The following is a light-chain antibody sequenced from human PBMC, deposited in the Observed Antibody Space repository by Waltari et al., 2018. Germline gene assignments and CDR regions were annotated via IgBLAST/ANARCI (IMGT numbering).Light chain of an antibody. V-gene: IGLV2-14*03. Sequence: QSALTQPASVSGSHGKAIPIPCTRAGSEVGSYVYVTWYQQHPGKGPKLMIFDVSNRPSGVSNRFSGSKSGNTASLTISGLQAEDEADYYCSSYTSSGTVIFGGGTKLTVL. J-gene: IGLJ2*01. CDR2: DVS. CDR3: SSYTSSGTVI. CDR1: GSEVGSYVY.